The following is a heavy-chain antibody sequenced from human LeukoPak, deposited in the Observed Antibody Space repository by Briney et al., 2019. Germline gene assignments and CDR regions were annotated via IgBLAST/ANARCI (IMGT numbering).Heavy chain of an antibody. CDR2: IYHSGST. CDR1: GGSISSGGYS. Sequence: SQTLSLTCAVSGGSISSGGYSWSWIRQPPGKGLEWIGYIYHSGSTYYNPSLKSRVTISVDRSKNQFSLKLSSVTAADTAVYYCARHPPTWSGHPRYWFDPWGQGTLVTVSS. D-gene: IGHD3-3*01. CDR3: ARHPPTWSGHPRYWFDP. V-gene: IGHV4-30-2*01. J-gene: IGHJ5*02.